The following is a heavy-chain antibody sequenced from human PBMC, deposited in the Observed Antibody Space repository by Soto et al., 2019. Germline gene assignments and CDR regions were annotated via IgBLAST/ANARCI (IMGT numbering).Heavy chain of an antibody. CDR3: ARGSPXIAVAATLGYYYYGMDV. J-gene: IGHJ6*02. CDR2: INPSGGST. D-gene: IGHD6-19*01. CDR1: GYTFTSYY. V-gene: IGHV1-46*01. Sequence: ASVKVSCKASGYTFTSYYMHWVRQAPGQGLEWMGIINPSGGSTSYAQKFQGRVTMTRDTSTSTVYMELSSLRSEDTAVYYCARGSPXIAVAATLGYYYYGMDVWGQGTTVTVSS.